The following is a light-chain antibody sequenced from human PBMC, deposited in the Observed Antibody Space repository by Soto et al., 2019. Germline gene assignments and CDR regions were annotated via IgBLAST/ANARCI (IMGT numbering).Light chain of an antibody. CDR2: DAS. CDR1: QSIGYY. Sequence: EIVMTQSPATMSVSPGESATLSCRASQSIGYYLAWYQEKPGQAPRFLIYDASIRATGIPARFSGSGSGTDFTLTISRMEPEDFAVYYCQQYGSSGTFGQGTKVDIK. J-gene: IGKJ1*01. CDR3: QQYGSSGT. V-gene: IGKV3-20*01.